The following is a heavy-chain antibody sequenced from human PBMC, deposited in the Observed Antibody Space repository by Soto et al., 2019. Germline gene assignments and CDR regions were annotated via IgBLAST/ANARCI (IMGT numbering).Heavy chain of an antibody. V-gene: IGHV4-4*02. D-gene: IGHD3-9*01. J-gene: IGHJ5*02. CDR1: GGSISSSNW. Sequence: PSETLSLTCAVSGGSISSSNWWSWARQPPGKGLEWIGEIYHSGSTNYNPSLKSRVTISVDKSRNQFSLKLSSVTAADTAVYYCARGRGRYDILTGYYSRWFDPWGQGTLVTVSS. CDR3: ARGRGRYDILTGYYSRWFDP. CDR2: IYHSGST.